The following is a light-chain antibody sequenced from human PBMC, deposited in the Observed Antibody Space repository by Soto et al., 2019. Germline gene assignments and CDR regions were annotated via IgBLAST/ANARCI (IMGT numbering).Light chain of an antibody. J-gene: IGLJ1*01. CDR3: ASFRSGTILV. CDR2: EVN. V-gene: IGLV2-14*01. Sequence: QSALTQPPSASGSPGQSVTISCTGTSSDVGDSNFISWYQQSPGKAPRLLIYEVNNRPSGVSRRFSGSKAGNTASLTISGLLEDDEADYFCASFRSGTILVFGSGTKVTVL. CDR1: SSDVGDSNF.